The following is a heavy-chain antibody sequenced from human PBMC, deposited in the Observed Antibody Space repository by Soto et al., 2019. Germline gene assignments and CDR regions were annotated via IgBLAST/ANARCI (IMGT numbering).Heavy chain of an antibody. Sequence: GGSLRLSCAASGVIATAKYMNWVRQAPGGVLEWVAVIYNSGSTYYADSVKGRFTISRDNAKNSLYLQMNSLRAEDTAVYYCARDSHYDFWSGYYTGMEYWGQGTLVTVSS. CDR3: ARDSHYDFWSGYYTGMEY. CDR2: IYNSGST. V-gene: IGHV3-53*01. J-gene: IGHJ4*02. CDR1: GVIATAKY. D-gene: IGHD3-3*01.